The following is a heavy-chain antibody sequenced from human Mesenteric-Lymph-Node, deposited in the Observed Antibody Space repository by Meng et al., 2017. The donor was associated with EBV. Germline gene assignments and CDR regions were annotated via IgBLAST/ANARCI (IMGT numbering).Heavy chain of an antibody. CDR2: TYYRSKWYN. Sequence: QVQLQQSGPGLVKPSXXLSLTXSISGDSVSSNSAAWNWIRQSPSRGLEWLGRTYYRSKWYNDYAVSVKSRITINPDTSKNQFSLQLNSVTPEDTAVYYCARDGSMVQGVGFDYWGQGTLVTVSS. CDR1: GDSVSSNSAA. CDR3: ARDGSMVQGVGFDY. V-gene: IGHV6-1*01. J-gene: IGHJ4*02. D-gene: IGHD3-10*01.